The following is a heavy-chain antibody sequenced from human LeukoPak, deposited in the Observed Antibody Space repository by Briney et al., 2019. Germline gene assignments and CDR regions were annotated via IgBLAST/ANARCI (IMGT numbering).Heavy chain of an antibody. J-gene: IGHJ5*02. D-gene: IGHD3-10*01. Sequence: ASVKVSCKASGYTFTGYYMHWVRQAPGQGLEWMGWINPNSGGTNYAQKFQGWVTMTRDTSISTAYMELSRLRSDDTAVYYCAREWGYYYGSGSSQGWFDPWGQGTLVTVSS. CDR2: INPNSGGT. CDR1: GYTFTGYY. CDR3: AREWGYYYGSGSSQGWFDP. V-gene: IGHV1-2*04.